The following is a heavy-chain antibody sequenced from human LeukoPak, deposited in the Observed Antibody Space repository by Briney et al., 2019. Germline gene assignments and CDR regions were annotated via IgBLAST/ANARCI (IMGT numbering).Heavy chain of an antibody. CDR2: ISGSGGST. J-gene: IGHJ6*03. D-gene: IGHD2-21*02. V-gene: IGHV3-23*01. CDR1: GFTFSSYA. CDR3: AREECGGDCYSYYYYYMDV. Sequence: GGSLRLSCAASGFTFSSYAMSWVRQAPGKGLEWVSAISGSGGSTYYADSVKGRFTISRDNAKNSLYLQLNSLRAEDTAVYYCAREECGGDCYSYYYYYMDVWGKGTTVTVSS.